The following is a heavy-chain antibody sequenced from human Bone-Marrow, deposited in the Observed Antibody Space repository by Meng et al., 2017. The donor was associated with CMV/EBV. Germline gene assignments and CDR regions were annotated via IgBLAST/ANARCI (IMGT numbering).Heavy chain of an antibody. CDR3: ARMRDDYCDY. D-gene: IGHD5-24*01. Sequence: GWSLRLSCAASGFTFSSYWMHWVRQAPGKGLVWVSRINSDGSSTRSADSVKGRFTISRDNSKNTLYLQMNSLRAEDTAVYYCARMRDDYCDYWGQGTLVTVSS. J-gene: IGHJ4*02. CDR2: INSDGSST. CDR1: GFTFSSYW. V-gene: IGHV3-74*01.